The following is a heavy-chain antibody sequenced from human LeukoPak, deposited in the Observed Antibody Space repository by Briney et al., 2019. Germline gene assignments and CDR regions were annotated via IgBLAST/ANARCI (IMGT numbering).Heavy chain of an antibody. CDR1: GFTFDDYA. V-gene: IGHV3-43*02. CDR2: ISGDGGST. CDR3: AKGALESYYDSSGYYYY. D-gene: IGHD3-22*01. Sequence: PGGSLRLSCAASGFTFDDYAMHWVRQAPGKGLEWVSLISGDGGSTYYADSVKGRFTISRDNSKNSLYLQMNSLRTEDTALYYCAKGALESYYDSSGYYYYWGQGTLVTVSS. J-gene: IGHJ4*02.